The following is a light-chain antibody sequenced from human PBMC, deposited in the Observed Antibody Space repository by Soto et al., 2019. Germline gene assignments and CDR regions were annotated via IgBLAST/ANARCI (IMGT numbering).Light chain of an antibody. J-gene: IGLJ1*01. CDR1: SSNIGNNY. CDR2: ENN. V-gene: IGLV1-51*02. CDR3: GTWDSSLSAGPYV. Sequence: QSVLTQPPSVFAAPGQKVTISCSGSSSNIGNNYVSWYQQLPGTAPKLLIYENNKRPSGIPDRFSGSKSGTSATLGITGLQTGDEADYYCGTWDSSLSAGPYVFGTGTKLTVL.